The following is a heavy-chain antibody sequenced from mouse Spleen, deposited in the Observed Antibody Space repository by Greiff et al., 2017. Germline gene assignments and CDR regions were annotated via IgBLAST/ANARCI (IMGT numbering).Heavy chain of an antibody. CDR2: INPSSGYT. Sequence: VKLVESGAELARPGASVKMSCKASGYTFTSYTMHWVIQRPGQGLEWIGYINPSSGYTKYNQKFKDKATLTADKSSSTAYMQLSSLTSEDSAVYYCARGASNPAWFAYWGQGTLVTVSA. CDR3: ARGASNPAWFAY. V-gene: IGHV1-4*01. CDR1: GYTFTSYT. D-gene: IGHD2-5*01. J-gene: IGHJ3*01.